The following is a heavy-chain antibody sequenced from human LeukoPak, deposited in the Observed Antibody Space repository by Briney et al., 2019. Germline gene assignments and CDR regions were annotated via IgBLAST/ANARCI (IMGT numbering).Heavy chain of an antibody. CDR3: AKVGYYDSSGYDY. CDR1: GFTFSTYS. CDR2: ISWGSGSI. D-gene: IGHD3-22*01. V-gene: IGHV3-9*01. J-gene: IGHJ4*02. Sequence: GGSLRLSCAASGFTFSTYSINWVRQAPGKGLEWLSGISWGSGSITYADSVKGRFTISRDNARNSLYLQMNSLRAEDTALYYCAKVGYYDSSGYDYWGQGTLVTVSS.